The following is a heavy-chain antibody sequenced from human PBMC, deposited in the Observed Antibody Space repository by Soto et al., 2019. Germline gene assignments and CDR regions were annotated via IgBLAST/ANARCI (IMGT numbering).Heavy chain of an antibody. J-gene: IGHJ4*02. CDR1: GFTFSSYE. CDR2: ISSSGSTI. V-gene: IGHV3-48*03. Sequence: EVQLVESGGGLVQPGGSLRLSCAASGFTFSSYEMNWVRQAPGKGLEWVSYISSSGSTIYYADSVKGRFTISRDNAKNSLYLQMNSLRAENTAVYYCARAPGYYFDYWGQGTLVTVSS. CDR3: ARAPGYYFDY.